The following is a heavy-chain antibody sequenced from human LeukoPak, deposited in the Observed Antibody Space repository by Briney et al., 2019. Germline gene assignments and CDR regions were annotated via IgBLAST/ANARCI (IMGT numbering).Heavy chain of an antibody. V-gene: IGHV1-69*04. J-gene: IGHJ6*02. D-gene: IGHD6-19*01. CDR3: ARDLAVAGTLDGMDV. CDR2: IIPIFGIA. CDR1: GGTFSSYA. Sequence: PAASVKVSCKASGGTFSSYAISWVRQAPGQGLEWMGRIIPIFGIANYAQKFQGRVTITADKSTSTAYMELSSLRSEDTAVYYCARDLAVAGTLDGMDVRGQGTTVTVSS.